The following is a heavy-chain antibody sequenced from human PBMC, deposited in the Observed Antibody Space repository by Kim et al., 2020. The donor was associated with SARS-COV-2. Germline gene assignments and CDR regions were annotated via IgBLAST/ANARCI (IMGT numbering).Heavy chain of an antibody. Sequence: GGSLRLSCAASGFTFSNAWMSWVRQAPGKGLEWVGRIKSKTDGGTTDYAAPVKGRFTISRDDSKNTLYLQMNSLKTEDTAVYYCTTNVDTAMVLYYYGMDVWGQGTTVTVSS. CDR3: TTNVDTAMVLYYYGMDV. V-gene: IGHV3-15*01. D-gene: IGHD5-18*01. J-gene: IGHJ6*02. CDR1: GFTFSNAW. CDR2: IKSKTDGGTT.